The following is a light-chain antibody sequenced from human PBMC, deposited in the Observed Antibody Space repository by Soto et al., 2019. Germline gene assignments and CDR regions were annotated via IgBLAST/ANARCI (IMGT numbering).Light chain of an antibody. CDR2: RAS. J-gene: IGKJ1*01. CDR1: QSISSW. Sequence: DIQMTQSPSTLSASVGDRVTITCRASQSISSWLAWYQQKQGKAPKLLIYRASSLESGVPSRFSGSGSWTEFTLTISSLQPDDFETYYCQQYNTYSWTFGQGTKVDIK. V-gene: IGKV1-5*03. CDR3: QQYNTYSWT.